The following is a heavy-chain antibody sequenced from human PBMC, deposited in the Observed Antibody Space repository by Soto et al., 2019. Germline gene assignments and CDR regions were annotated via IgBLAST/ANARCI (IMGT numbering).Heavy chain of an antibody. Sequence: SETLSLTCAVSGYSIRSGYHWGWIRQPPGKGLEWIGSIYYSGTTYYNPSLKSRVTISVDTSKNQFSLKLNSVTAADTAVYYCARGSYGMDVWGQGTRVTVSS. J-gene: IGHJ6*02. CDR3: ARGSYGMDV. CDR2: IYYSGTT. D-gene: IGHD3-10*01. V-gene: IGHV4-38-2*01. CDR1: GYSIRSGYH.